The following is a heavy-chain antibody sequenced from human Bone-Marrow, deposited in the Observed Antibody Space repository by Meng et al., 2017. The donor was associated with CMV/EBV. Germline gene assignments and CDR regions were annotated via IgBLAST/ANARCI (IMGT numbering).Heavy chain of an antibody. V-gene: IGHV3-74*01. CDR2: INSDGGSI. CDR3: VREMQGGGYEAWFDP. Sequence: GESLKISCVASGLTFSRHWMHWVRQAPGKGLVWVSRINSDGGSISYADSVEGRFTISRDNAKNRLYLQMSSLRAKDTAVYYCVREMQGGGYEAWFDPWGQGTLVTVSS. D-gene: IGHD5-12*01. J-gene: IGHJ5*02. CDR1: GLTFSRHW.